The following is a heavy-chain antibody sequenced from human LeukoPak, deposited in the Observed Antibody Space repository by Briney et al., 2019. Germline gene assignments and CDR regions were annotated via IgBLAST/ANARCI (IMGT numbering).Heavy chain of an antibody. CDR1: GYTFTSYG. CDR3: ARGHSDHTLDY. D-gene: IGHD1-26*01. V-gene: IGHV1-8*02. CDR2: MNPNSGNT. Sequence: ASVKVSCKASGYTFTSYGISWVRQAPGQGLEWMGWMNPNSGNTGYAQKFQGRVTMTRNTSISTAYMELSSLRPEDTAVYYCARGHSDHTLDYWGQGTLVTVSS. J-gene: IGHJ4*02.